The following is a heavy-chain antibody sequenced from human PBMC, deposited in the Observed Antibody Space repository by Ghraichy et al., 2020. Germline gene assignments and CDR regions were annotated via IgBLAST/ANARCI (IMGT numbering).Heavy chain of an antibody. CDR3: ARGRVISGNYYPVDY. D-gene: IGHD1-26*01. J-gene: IGHJ4*02. CDR2: IYSGGTT. Sequence: GSLRLSCAASGFTVSTNYMSWVRQAPGKGLEWVSVIYSGGTTYYGDSVKGRFTISRDNSKNTVFLQMNSLRAEDTAVYYCARGRVISGNYYPVDYWGQGTLVTVSS. V-gene: IGHV3-53*01. CDR1: GFTVSTNY.